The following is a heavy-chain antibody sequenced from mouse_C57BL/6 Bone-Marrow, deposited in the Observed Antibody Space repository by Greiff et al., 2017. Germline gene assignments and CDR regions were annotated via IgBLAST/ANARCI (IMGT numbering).Heavy chain of an antibody. CDR1: GFNIKDYY. D-gene: IGHD2-2*01. Sequence: EVQLQQSGAELVRPGASVKLSCTASGFNIKDYYMHWVKQRPEQGLEWIGRIDPEDGDTEYAPKFQGKATMTADTSSNTAYLQLSSLTSEDTAVYYCTLLWLRRTWFAYWGQGTLVTVSA. V-gene: IGHV14-1*01. J-gene: IGHJ3*01. CDR2: IDPEDGDT. CDR3: TLLWLRRTWFAY.